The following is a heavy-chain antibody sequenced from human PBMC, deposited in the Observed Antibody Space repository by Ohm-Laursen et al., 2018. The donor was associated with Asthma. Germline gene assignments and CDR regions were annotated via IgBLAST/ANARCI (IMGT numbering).Heavy chain of an antibody. D-gene: IGHD4-17*01. CDR1: GFTFSSYA. CDR3: AKDHSDYGDYGDY. Sequence: GSLRLSCTASGFTFSSYAMSWVRQAPGKGLEWVSAISGSGGSTYYADSVKGRFTISRDNSKNTLYLQMNSLRAEDTAVYYCAKDHSDYGDYGDYWGQGTLVTVSS. CDR2: ISGSGGST. V-gene: IGHV3-23*01. J-gene: IGHJ4*02.